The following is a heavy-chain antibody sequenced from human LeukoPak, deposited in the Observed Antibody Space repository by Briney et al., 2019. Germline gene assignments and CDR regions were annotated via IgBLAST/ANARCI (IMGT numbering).Heavy chain of an antibody. Sequence: GRSLRLSCAASGFTFSSYGMHWVRQAPGKGLEWVAVISYDGSNKYYADSVKGRFTISRDNSKNTLYLQMNSLRAEDTAVYYCAKETIAVAGTCCQYYFDYWGQGTLVTVSS. J-gene: IGHJ4*02. CDR2: ISYDGSNK. CDR1: GFTFSSYG. CDR3: AKETIAVAGTCCQYYFDY. D-gene: IGHD6-19*01. V-gene: IGHV3-30*18.